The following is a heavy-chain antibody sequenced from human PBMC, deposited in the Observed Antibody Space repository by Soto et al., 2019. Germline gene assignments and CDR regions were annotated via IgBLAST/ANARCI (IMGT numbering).Heavy chain of an antibody. Sequence: QVQLVESGGGVVQPGRSLRLSCAASGFTFSSYGMHWVRQAPGKGLEGVAVIWYDGSNKYYADSVKGRFTISRDNSKNTLYLQMNSLRAEDTAVYYCARDGGAVGIWGQGTMVTVSS. J-gene: IGHJ3*02. V-gene: IGHV3-33*01. CDR2: IWYDGSNK. CDR3: ARDGGAVGI. D-gene: IGHD6-19*01. CDR1: GFTFSSYG.